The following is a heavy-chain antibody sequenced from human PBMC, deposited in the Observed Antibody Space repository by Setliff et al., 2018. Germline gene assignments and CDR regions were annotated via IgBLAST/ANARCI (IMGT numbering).Heavy chain of an antibody. D-gene: IGHD1-26*01. Sequence: GESLKISCKGSGNSFTNSWIGWVRQMPGKGPEWMGIIFPDDSTTRYSPSFQGQVTISADKSIATAYLQWNSLKASDTALYYCARSLVGATYSVYFDYWGQGALVTVSS. V-gene: IGHV5-51*01. J-gene: IGHJ4*02. CDR1: GNSFTNSW. CDR3: ARSLVGATYSVYFDY. CDR2: IFPDDSTT.